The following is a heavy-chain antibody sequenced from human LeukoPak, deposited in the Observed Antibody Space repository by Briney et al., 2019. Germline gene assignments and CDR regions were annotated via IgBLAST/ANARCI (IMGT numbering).Heavy chain of an antibody. Sequence: PGGSLRLSCAASGFTFSSYGMHWVRQAPGKGLEWVAVIWYDGSNKYYADSVKGRFTISRDNAKNTLYLQMNSLRAEDAAVYYCARNYGGYYDFWSGYLYYMDVWGKGTTVTVSS. CDR2: IWYDGSNK. J-gene: IGHJ6*03. V-gene: IGHV3-33*03. CDR1: GFTFSSYG. CDR3: ARNYGGYYDFWSGYLYYMDV. D-gene: IGHD3-3*01.